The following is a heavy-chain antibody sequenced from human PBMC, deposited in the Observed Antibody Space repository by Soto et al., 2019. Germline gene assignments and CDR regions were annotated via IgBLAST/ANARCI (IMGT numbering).Heavy chain of an antibody. CDR2: IIPATGDT. J-gene: IGHJ4*02. V-gene: IGHV1-18*01. CDR1: GYTFTHYD. CDR3: ARSKYTTTWSGGLDY. D-gene: IGHD6-13*01. Sequence: QVQLVQSGAEVKNPGASVKVSCKASGYTFTHYDINWVRQAPGQGLEWMGWIIPATGDTNYAQKLQGRVTMATDTSTSTADMQLRTLRSDDTAVYYCARSKYTTTWSGGLDYWGQGTLVTVSS.